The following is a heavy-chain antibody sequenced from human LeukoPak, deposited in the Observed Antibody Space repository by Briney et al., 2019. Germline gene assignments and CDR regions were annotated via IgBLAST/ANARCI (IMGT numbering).Heavy chain of an antibody. CDR2: ISSSSSTI. J-gene: IGHJ4*02. V-gene: IGHV3-48*01. D-gene: IGHD2-2*01. CDR3: ARLPRYCSSTSCPPDFDY. Sequence: GGSLRLSCAASGFTFSSYSMNWVRQAPGKGLEWVSYISSSSSTIYYADSVKGRFTISRDNAKNSLYLQMNSLRAEDTAVYYCARLPRYCSSTSCPPDFDYWRQGTLVTVSS. CDR1: GFTFSSYS.